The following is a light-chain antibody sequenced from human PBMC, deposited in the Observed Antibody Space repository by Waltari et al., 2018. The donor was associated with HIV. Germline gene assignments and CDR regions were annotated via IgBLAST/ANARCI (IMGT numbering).Light chain of an antibody. CDR2: DNN. Sequence: QSVLTQPPSVSAAPVPQVTSSCSGCNPHLGNNYVSRYQQLPGTAPKLLIYDNNKRPSGIPDRFSGSKSGTSATLGITGLQTGDEADYYCGTWDSSLSAGVFGGGTKLTVL. CDR3: GTWDSSLSAGV. CDR1: NPHLGNNY. V-gene: IGLV1-51*01. J-gene: IGLJ2*01.